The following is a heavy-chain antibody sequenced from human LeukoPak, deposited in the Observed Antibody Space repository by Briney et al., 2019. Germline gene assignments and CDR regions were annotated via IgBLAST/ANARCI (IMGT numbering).Heavy chain of an antibody. D-gene: IGHD3-16*01. CDR2: IYYSGST. V-gene: IGHV4-59*01. J-gene: IGHJ4*02. Sequence: SETLSLTCTVSGGSISSYYWSWTRQPPGKGLEWIGYIYYSGSTNYNPSLKSRVTISVDTSKNQFSLKLSSVTAADTAVYYCARGAGGFDYWGQGTLVTVSS. CDR1: GGSISSYY. CDR3: ARGAGGFDY.